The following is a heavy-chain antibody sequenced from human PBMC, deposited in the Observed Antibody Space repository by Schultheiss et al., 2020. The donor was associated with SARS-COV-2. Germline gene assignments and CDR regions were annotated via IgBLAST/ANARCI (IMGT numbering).Heavy chain of an antibody. J-gene: IGHJ6*02. CDR2: ISYDGSNK. Sequence: GGSLRLSCAASGFTFSSYAMHWVRQAPGKGLEWVAVISYDGSNKYYADSVKGRFTISRDNSKNTLYLQMNSLRAEDTAVYYCAREADCSSTSCPPAWGYYYGMDVWGQVTTVTVSS. V-gene: IGHV3-30-3*01. CDR3: AREADCSSTSCPPAWGYYYGMDV. CDR1: GFTFSSYA. D-gene: IGHD2-2*01.